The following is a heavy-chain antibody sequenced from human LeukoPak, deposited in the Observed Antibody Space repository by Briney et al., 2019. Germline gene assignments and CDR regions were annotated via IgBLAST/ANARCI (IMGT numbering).Heavy chain of an antibody. D-gene: IGHD4-11*01. CDR2: ISYDGSNK. CDR1: GFTFSSYA. Sequence: GGSLRLSCAASGFTFSSYAMHWVRQAPGKGLEWVAVISYDGSNKYYADSVKGRFTISRDNSKNTLYLQMNSLRAEDTAVYYCATYRANFDYWGQGTLVTVAS. J-gene: IGHJ4*02. CDR3: ATYRANFDY. V-gene: IGHV3-30-3*01.